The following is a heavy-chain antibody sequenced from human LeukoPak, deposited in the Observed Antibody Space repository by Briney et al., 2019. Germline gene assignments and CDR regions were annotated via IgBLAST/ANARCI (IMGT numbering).Heavy chain of an antibody. CDR1: GFTVSSNY. Sequence: GGSLRLSCAASGFTVSSNYMSWVRQAPGKGLEWVGRSRKRGNKYVTENAASVKGRFTISRDDSNNSLYLQMNSLRTEDTAVYYCAREGYNYGSDAFDIWGQGTMVTVSS. D-gene: IGHD5-18*01. J-gene: IGHJ3*02. CDR3: AREGYNYGSDAFDI. CDR2: SRKRGNKYVT. V-gene: IGHV3-72*01.